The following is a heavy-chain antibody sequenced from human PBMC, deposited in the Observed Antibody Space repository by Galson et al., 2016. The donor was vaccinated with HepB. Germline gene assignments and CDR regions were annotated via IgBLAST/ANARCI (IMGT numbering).Heavy chain of an antibody. J-gene: IGHJ6*02. D-gene: IGHD1-1*01. CDR3: TNSGDYHFYGLGV. Sequence: SLRLSCAASGFTFRDYGMSWVRQAPGKGLEYVACIKGDGSEKHYVDSVRGRFTISRDNARNSVSLQMNSLRAEDTAVYYCTNSGDYHFYGLGVWGQGTTVTVSS. V-gene: IGHV3-7*01. CDR1: GFTFRDYG. CDR2: IKGDGSEK.